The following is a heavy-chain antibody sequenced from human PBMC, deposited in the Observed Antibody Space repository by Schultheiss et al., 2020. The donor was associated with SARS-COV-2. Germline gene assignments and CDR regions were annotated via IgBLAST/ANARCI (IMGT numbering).Heavy chain of an antibody. Sequence: GGSLRLSCAASGFTFSSYAMHWVRQAPGKGLEWVAVISYDGSNKYYADSVKGRFTISRDNSKNTLYLQMNSLRAEDTAVYYCAREETPVFIWSAKDYFDYWGQGTLVTVSS. CDR2: ISYDGSNK. CDR1: GFTFSSYA. J-gene: IGHJ4*02. CDR3: AREETPVFIWSAKDYFDY. V-gene: IGHV3-30*04. D-gene: IGHD3-10*01.